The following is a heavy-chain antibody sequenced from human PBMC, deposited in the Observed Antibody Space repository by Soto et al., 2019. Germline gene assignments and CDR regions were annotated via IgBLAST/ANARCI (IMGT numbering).Heavy chain of an antibody. J-gene: IGHJ5*02. V-gene: IGHV3-48*02. CDR1: VFTFSSNS. CDR3: ARVIWSGHLTSDL. CDR2: ISSSSSTI. Sequence: EVQVVESGGGLVQPGGSLRLACAASVFTFSSNSMNWVRQAPGKGLEWISYISSSSSTIYADSVKGRFTISRDNANNSLSLQMNSLRDEDTAVYYCARVIWSGHLTSDLWGQGTLVTVSS. D-gene: IGHD3-3*01.